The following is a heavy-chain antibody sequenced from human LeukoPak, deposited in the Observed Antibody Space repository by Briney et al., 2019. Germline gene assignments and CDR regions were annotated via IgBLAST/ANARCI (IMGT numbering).Heavy chain of an antibody. D-gene: IGHD6-6*01. J-gene: IGHJ4*02. CDR2: ISSSSYV. Sequence: GGSLRLSCAASGFTFSSYSMNWVRQAPGKGLEWVSSISSSSYVYYADSVKGRFTISRDNAKNSLYLQMNSLRAEDTAVYYCAREGGRSIAALDYWGRGTLVTVSS. V-gene: IGHV3-21*01. CDR1: GFTFSSYS. CDR3: AREGGRSIAALDY.